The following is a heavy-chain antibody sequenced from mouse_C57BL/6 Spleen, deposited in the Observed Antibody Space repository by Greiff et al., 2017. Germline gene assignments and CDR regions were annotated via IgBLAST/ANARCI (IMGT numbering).Heavy chain of an antibody. CDR2: INPNNGGT. V-gene: IGHV1-26*01. CDR3: ARCYYGSIFDY. J-gene: IGHJ2*01. Sequence: EVQLQQSGPELVKPGASVKISCKASGYTFTDYYMNWVKQSHGKSLEWIGDINPNNGGTSYNQKFKGKATLTVDKSSSTAYMELRSLTSEDSAVYYCARCYYGSIFDYWGQGTTLTVSS. D-gene: IGHD1-1*01. CDR1: GYTFTDYY.